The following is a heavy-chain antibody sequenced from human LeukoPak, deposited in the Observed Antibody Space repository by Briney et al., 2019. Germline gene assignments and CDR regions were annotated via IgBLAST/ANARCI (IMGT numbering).Heavy chain of an antibody. Sequence: SETLSLTCTISAASISSSNHHWGWIRQSPGKGLEWIGSIYSGRTFYYNPSLNSRVTISVVTSDQFTLQLNSVTAADTTVYYCVRHDGRGGATMGAFDSWGQGSLVTVSS. CDR1: AASISSSNHH. J-gene: IGHJ5*01. D-gene: IGHD5-12*01. V-gene: IGHV4-39*01. CDR3: VRHDGRGGATMGAFDS. CDR2: IYSGRTF.